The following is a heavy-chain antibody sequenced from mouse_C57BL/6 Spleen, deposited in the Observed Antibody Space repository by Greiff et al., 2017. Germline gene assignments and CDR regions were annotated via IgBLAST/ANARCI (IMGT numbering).Heavy chain of an antibody. Sequence: EVMLVESGGGLVQPGGSMKLSCVASGFPFSNYWLNWVRQSPEKGLEWVAQIRLKSDNYATHYAESVKGRFTISRDDSKSSVYLQMNNLRAEDTGIYYCTAGQLSRFAYWGQGTLVTVSA. V-gene: IGHV6-3*01. D-gene: IGHD3-2*02. CDR2: IRLKSDNYAT. J-gene: IGHJ3*01. CDR3: TAGQLSRFAY. CDR1: GFPFSNYW.